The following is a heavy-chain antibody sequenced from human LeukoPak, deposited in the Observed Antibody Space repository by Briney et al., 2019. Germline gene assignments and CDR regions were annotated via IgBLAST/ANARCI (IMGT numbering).Heavy chain of an antibody. D-gene: IGHD2-2*01. CDR1: GFTFSDYY. V-gene: IGHV3-11*01. CDR3: ARDLLADIVVVRAASSRGY. CDR2: ISSSGSTI. J-gene: IGHJ4*02. Sequence: GGSLRLSCAASGFTFSDYYMSWIRQAPGKGLEWVSYISSSGSTIYYADSVKGRFTISRDNARNSLYLQMNSLRAEDTAVYYCARDLLADIVVVRAASSRGYWGQGTLVTVSS.